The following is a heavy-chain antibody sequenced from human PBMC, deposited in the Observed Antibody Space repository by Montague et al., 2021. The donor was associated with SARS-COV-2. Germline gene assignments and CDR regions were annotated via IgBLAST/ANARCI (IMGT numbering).Heavy chain of an antibody. D-gene: IGHD3-22*01. Sequence: SETLSLTCAVYGGSFSDYYWSWIRQPPGKGLEWIGEINHRGTSKYNTSLKSRVPIFLDTSKNQFSLYLSSVTAADTAVYYCARGRQHFNMIVVVMTGGEYYFDYWGQGTLVTVSS. J-gene: IGHJ4*02. CDR2: INHRGTS. V-gene: IGHV4-34*01. CDR1: GGSFSDYY. CDR3: ARGRQHFNMIVVVMTGGEYYFDY.